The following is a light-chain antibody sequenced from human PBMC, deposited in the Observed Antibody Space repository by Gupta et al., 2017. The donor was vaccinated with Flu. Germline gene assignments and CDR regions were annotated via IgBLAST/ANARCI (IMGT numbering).Light chain of an antibody. CDR2: GAS. J-gene: IGKJ4*01. Sequence: EIVLTPSPGTLSLSLGERATLSCRTSQSISSSYFAWYQQRPGQAPRLLIYGASTRATGIPDRFIGSGSGTDFTLTITRLEPEDFAVYYCQQYVTSLTFGGGTKVEIK. CDR3: QQYVTSLT. V-gene: IGKV3-20*01. CDR1: QSISSSY.